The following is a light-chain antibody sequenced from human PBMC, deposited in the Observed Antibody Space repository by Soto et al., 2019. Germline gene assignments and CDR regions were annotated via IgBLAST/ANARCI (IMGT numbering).Light chain of an antibody. CDR3: QQRSNWPPIT. CDR2: DAS. Sequence: EIVLTQSPATLSLSPGERATLSCRASQSVSRCLAWYQQKPGQAPRLLIYDASNRATGIPARFSGSGSGTDFTLTISSLEPEDFAVYYCQQRSNWPPITFGQGTRLE. J-gene: IGKJ5*01. V-gene: IGKV3-11*01. CDR1: QSVSRC.